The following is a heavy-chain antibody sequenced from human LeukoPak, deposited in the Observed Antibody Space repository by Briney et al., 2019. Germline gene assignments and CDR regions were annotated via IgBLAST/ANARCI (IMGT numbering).Heavy chain of an antibody. CDR1: GFTFSSYA. CDR3: ARDPSVLRYFDWASKGDAFDI. J-gene: IGHJ3*02. V-gene: IGHV3-33*01. CDR2: IWYDGSNE. D-gene: IGHD3-9*01. Sequence: PGRSLRLSCATSGFTFSSYAMHWVRQAPGKGLEWVAVIWYDGSNEYYADSVKGRFTISRDNSKNTLYVQMNSLRAEDTAVYYCARDPSVLRYFDWASKGDAFDIWGQGTMVTVSS.